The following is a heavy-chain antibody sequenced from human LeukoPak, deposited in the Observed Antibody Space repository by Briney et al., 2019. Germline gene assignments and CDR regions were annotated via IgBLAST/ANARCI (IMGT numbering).Heavy chain of an antibody. Sequence: PGGSLRLSCAASGFTFSSYAMSWVRQAPGKGLEWVSAISGSGGSTYYADSVKGRFTISRDNSKNTLYLQMNSLRAEDTAVYYCAKGPGYYDSSGYYSPRDYWGQGTLVTVSS. J-gene: IGHJ4*02. CDR1: GFTFSSYA. V-gene: IGHV3-23*01. CDR2: ISGSGGST. D-gene: IGHD3-22*01. CDR3: AKGPGYYDSSGYYSPRDY.